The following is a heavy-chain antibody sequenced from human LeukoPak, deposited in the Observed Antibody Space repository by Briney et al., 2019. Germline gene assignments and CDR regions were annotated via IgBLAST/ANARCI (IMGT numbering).Heavy chain of an antibody. CDR3: ATEARGYSYGPNH. CDR1: GGSISSCCYS. CDR2: IYSSGST. J-gene: IGHJ5*02. D-gene: IGHD5-18*01. V-gene: IGHV4-61*02. Sequence: PSETLSLTCTVSGGSISSCCYSWSWMRQPAGQGLEGIGRIYSSGSTNYNPSLKTRLTISVDTSKNQFSLKLSSVTAADTAVYYCATEARGYSYGPNHWGQGALVTVSS.